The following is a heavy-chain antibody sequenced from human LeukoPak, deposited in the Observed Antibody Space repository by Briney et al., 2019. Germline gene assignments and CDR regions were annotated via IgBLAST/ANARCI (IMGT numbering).Heavy chain of an antibody. Sequence: PGGSLRLSCAASGFMFSSYGMHWVRQAPGKGLEWVAFIRYDGSNKYYADFVKGRFTISRDNSKNTLYLQMSSLRTEDTAVYYCAKDPRYYYDSSGYIAEYFQYWGQGTLVTVSS. CDR3: AKDPRYYYDSSGYIAEYFQY. D-gene: IGHD3-22*01. CDR2: IRYDGSNK. J-gene: IGHJ1*01. CDR1: GFMFSSYG. V-gene: IGHV3-30*02.